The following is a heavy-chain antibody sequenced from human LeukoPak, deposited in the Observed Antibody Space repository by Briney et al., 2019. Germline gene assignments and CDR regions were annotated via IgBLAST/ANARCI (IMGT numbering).Heavy chain of an antibody. D-gene: IGHD2-15*01. J-gene: IGHJ3*02. Sequence: SVKVSCKASGGTFSSYAISWVRQAHGQGLEWMGGIIPIFGTANYAQKFQGSVTITTDESTSTAYMELSSLRSEDTAVYYCARVTLLLGHDAFDIWGQGTMVTVSS. CDR2: IIPIFGTA. V-gene: IGHV1-69*05. CDR3: ARVTLLLGHDAFDI. CDR1: GGTFSSYA.